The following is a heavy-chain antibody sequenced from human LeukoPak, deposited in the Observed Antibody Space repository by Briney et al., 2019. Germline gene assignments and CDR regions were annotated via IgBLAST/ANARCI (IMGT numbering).Heavy chain of an antibody. CDR2: IYHSGST. D-gene: IGHD3-22*01. Sequence: PETLSLTCTVSGGSISSSSYYWGWIRQPPGKWLEWIGSIYHSGSTYYNPSLKSRVTISVDTSKNQFSLKLSSVTAADTAVYYCARDPHYYDSSVHLDAFDIWGQGTMVTVSS. J-gene: IGHJ3*02. CDR1: GGSISSSSYY. V-gene: IGHV4-39*07. CDR3: ARDPHYYDSSVHLDAFDI.